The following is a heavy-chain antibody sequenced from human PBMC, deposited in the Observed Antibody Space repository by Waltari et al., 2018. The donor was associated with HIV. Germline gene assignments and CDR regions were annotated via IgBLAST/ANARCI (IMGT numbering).Heavy chain of an antibody. Sequence: QLQLQESGPGLVKPSETLSLTCTVSGGSIRSSRYYWGWIRQPPGKGLEWIGSIYYCGSTYYNPSLKSRVTISVDTSKNQFSLKLSSVTAADTAVYYCARHSLTYYYDSSGYSVAFDYWGQGTLVTVSS. V-gene: IGHV4-39*01. CDR3: ARHSLTYYYDSSGYSVAFDY. J-gene: IGHJ4*02. D-gene: IGHD3-22*01. CDR1: GGSIRSSRYY. CDR2: IYYCGST.